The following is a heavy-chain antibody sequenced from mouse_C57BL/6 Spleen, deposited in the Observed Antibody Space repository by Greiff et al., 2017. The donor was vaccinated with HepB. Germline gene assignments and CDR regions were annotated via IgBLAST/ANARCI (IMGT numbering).Heavy chain of an antibody. J-gene: IGHJ4*01. CDR2: IHPNSGST. V-gene: IGHV1-64*01. D-gene: IGHD3-1*01. Sequence: QVQLKQPGAELVKPGASVKLSCKASGYTFTSYWMHWVKQRPGQGLEWIGMIHPNSGSTNYNEKFKSKATLTVDKSSSTAYMQLSSLTSEDSAVYYCARELGDIVDYWGQGTSVTVSS. CDR3: ARELGDIVDY. CDR1: GYTFTSYW.